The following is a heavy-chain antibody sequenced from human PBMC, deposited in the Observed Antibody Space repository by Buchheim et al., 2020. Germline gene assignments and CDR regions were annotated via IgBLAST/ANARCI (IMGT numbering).Heavy chain of an antibody. V-gene: IGHV3-30*02. CDR2: IRYDGSNK. Sequence: QVQLVESGGGVVQPGRSLRLSCAASGFTFSSYGMHWVRQAPGKGLEWVAFIRYDGSNKYYADSVKGRFTISRDNSKKTLFLQMNSLRAEDTAVYYCAITTGSIAAAGTDLDYWGQGTL. CDR3: AITTGSIAAAGTDLDY. D-gene: IGHD6-13*01. J-gene: IGHJ4*02. CDR1: GFTFSSYG.